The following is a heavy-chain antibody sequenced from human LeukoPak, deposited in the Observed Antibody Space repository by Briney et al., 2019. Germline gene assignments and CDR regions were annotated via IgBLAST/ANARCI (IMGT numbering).Heavy chain of an antibody. CDR2: INPNSGGT. J-gene: IGHJ4*02. D-gene: IGHD6-19*01. CDR3: ARAGSSGSADY. V-gene: IGHV1-2*02. CDR1: GYTFTVYY. Sequence: ASVKVSCKASGYTFTVYYMHCVRQAPGQGLEWMGWINPNSGGTNYAQKFQGRVTMTRDTSISTAFMELSRLRSDDTAVYYCARAGSSGSADYWGQGTLVTVSS.